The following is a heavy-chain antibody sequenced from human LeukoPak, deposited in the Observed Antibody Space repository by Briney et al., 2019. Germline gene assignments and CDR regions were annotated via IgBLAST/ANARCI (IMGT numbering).Heavy chain of an antibody. D-gene: IGHD3-10*01. CDR2: ISGSGGST. CDR3: AKSTMVRGVIMATLDY. CDR1: GFTFSSYA. V-gene: IGHV3-23*01. Sequence: PGGSLRLSCAASGFTFSSYAMSWVRQAPGKGLEWVSAISGSGGSTYYADSVKGRFTISRDNSKNTLYLQMNSLRAEDTAVYYCAKSTMVRGVIMATLDYWGQGTLVIVSS. J-gene: IGHJ4*02.